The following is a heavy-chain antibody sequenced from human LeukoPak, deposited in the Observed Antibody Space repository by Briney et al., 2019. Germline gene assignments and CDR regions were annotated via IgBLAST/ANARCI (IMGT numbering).Heavy chain of an antibody. J-gene: IGHJ3*01. V-gene: IGHV1-2*02. Sequence: ASVKVSCKASGYTFTGYYMHWVRQAPGQGLEWMGWINPNSGGTNYAQNFQGRVTLTRDTSTSTVYMELSSLRSEDTAIYYCARIRDGYNDAYDLWGQGTVVTVPS. D-gene: IGHD5-24*01. CDR1: GYTFTGYY. CDR2: INPNSGGT. CDR3: ARIRDGYNDAYDL.